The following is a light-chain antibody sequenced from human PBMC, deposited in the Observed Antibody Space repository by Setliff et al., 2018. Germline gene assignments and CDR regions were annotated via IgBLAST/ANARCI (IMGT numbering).Light chain of an antibody. V-gene: IGLV2-14*03. J-gene: IGLJ3*02. CDR3: SSYTSTSTLEWV. Sequence: QSVLTQPASVSGSPGQSITISCTGTSSDVGGYNYVSWYQQHAGKAPKVMIYDVSNRPSGVSDRFSGSKSGNTASLTISGLQTEDEADYYCSSYTSTSTLEWVFGGGTKVTV. CDR1: SSDVGGYNY. CDR2: DVS.